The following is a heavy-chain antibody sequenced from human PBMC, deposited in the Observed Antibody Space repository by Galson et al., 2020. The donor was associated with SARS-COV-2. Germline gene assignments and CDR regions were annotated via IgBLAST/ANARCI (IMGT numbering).Heavy chain of an antibody. CDR2: IRSKAYGGST. V-gene: IGHV3-49*04. CDR3: TRDPPITIFGAGMDV. CDR1: GFTFGDYI. J-gene: IGHJ6*02. D-gene: IGHD3-3*01. Sequence: TGGSLRLSCTASGFTFGDYILNWVRQAPGKGLEWVGFIRSKAYGGSTEYAASVKGRFTVSRDDSKSIAYLQMNSLKTDDTGVYYCTRDPPITIFGAGMDVWGQGTTVTVSS.